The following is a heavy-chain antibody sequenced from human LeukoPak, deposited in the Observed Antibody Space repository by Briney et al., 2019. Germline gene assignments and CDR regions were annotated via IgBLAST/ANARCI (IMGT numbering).Heavy chain of an antibody. J-gene: IGHJ4*02. V-gene: IGHV4-39*01. CDR2: IYYSGST. Sequence: SETLSLTCTVSGGSISSSSYYWGWIRQPPGKGLEWIGTIYYSGSTYYNPSLKSRVTISVDTSKNQFSLKLSSVTAADTAVYYCARHPYSYGTLVRGPFFDYWGQGTLVTVSS. CDR1: GGSISSSSYY. D-gene: IGHD5-18*01. CDR3: ARHPYSYGTLVRGPFFDY.